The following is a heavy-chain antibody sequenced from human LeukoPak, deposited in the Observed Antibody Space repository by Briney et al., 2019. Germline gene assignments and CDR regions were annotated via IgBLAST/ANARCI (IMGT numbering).Heavy chain of an antibody. D-gene: IGHD4-17*01. V-gene: IGHV1-18*01. J-gene: IGHJ3*02. CDR1: GYTFSSHG. CDR2: ISAYNGNT. Sequence: ASVEVSCKASGYTFSSHGISWVRQAPGQGLEWMAWISAYNGNTNYAQKLQGRVTMTTDTSTSTAYMELRSLRSDDTAVYYCARSTTKAFDIWGQGTMVTVSS. CDR3: ARSTTKAFDI.